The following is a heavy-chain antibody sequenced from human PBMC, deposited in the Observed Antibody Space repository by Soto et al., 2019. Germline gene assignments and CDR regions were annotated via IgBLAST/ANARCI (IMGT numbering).Heavy chain of an antibody. CDR2: MFHSGST. J-gene: IGHJ4*02. CDR3: ANQRSREGYNFIEY. CDR1: GYSISSGFY. Sequence: SETLSLTCTVSGYSISSGFYWGWIRQPPGKGLEWIGIMFHSGSTYYNPSLQSRVTISVDTSKNQVSLKLTSVTVADTAVYFCANQRSREGYNFIEYWGQGIQVTVSS. V-gene: IGHV4-38-2*02. D-gene: IGHD5-12*01.